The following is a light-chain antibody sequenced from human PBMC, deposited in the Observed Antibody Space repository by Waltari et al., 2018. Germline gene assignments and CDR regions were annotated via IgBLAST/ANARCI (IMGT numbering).Light chain of an antibody. CDR3: LQYKKWRALT. Sequence: IVMTQSPATLSLSQGERAALSCRASQNISTNLAWYQQKPGQAHRLLIYGVSNRATGVAGRFSGRGSRMECALTGSNLQPEDFAVYYCLQYKKWRALTFGGGTKVEVK. V-gene: IGKV3-15*01. CDR1: QNISTN. CDR2: GVS. J-gene: IGKJ4*01.